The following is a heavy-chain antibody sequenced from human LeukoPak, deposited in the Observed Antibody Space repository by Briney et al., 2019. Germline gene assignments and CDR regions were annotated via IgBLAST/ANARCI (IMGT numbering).Heavy chain of an antibody. V-gene: IGHV3-38-3*01. CDR1: GFTVSSNE. CDR2: ISGGST. J-gene: IGHJ4*02. CDR3: ARDGSIAVADPKGGFDY. D-gene: IGHD6-19*01. Sequence: GGSLRLSCAASGFTVSSNEMSWVRQAPGKGLEWVSSISGGSTYYADSRKGRFTISRDNSKNTLHLQMNSLRAEDTAVYYCARDGSIAVADPKGGFDYWGQGTLVTVSS.